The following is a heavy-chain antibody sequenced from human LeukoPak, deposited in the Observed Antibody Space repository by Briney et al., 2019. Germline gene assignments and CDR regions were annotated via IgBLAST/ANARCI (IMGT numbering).Heavy chain of an antibody. CDR2: IDHSGST. V-gene: IGHV4-38-2*02. CDR1: GYSISSGYY. Sequence: SETLSLTCTVSGYSISSGYYWGWIRQPPGKGLEWTGSIDHSGSTYYNPSLKSRITISVDTSKNQFSLKLSSVTAADTAVYYCARGTPGASEVYGGNPPWSRSYMDVWGKGTTVTVSS. J-gene: IGHJ6*03. CDR3: ARGTPGASEVYGGNPPWSRSYMDV. D-gene: IGHD4-23*01.